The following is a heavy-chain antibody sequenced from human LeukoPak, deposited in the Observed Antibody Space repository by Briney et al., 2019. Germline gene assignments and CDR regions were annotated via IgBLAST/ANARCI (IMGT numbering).Heavy chain of an antibody. CDR3: ARNSDSRKWGFLYYFDY. V-gene: IGHV3-23*01. J-gene: IGHJ4*02. CDR2: ISGSGGST. D-gene: IGHD1-26*01. CDR1: GFTFSSYA. Sequence: PGGSLRLSCAASGFTFSSYAMSWVRQAPGKGLEWVSAISGSGGSTYYADSVKGRFTISRGNSKNTLYLQMNSLRAEDTAVYYCARNSDSRKWGFLYYFDYWGQGTLVTVSS.